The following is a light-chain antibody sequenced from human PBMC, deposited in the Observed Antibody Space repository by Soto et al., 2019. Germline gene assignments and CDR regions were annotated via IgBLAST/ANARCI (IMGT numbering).Light chain of an antibody. CDR3: MQALQTLWT. V-gene: IGKV2-28*01. CDR2: LGS. CDR1: QSLLHSNGYNY. J-gene: IGKJ1*01. Sequence: DIVMTQSPLSLPVTPGEPASISCGSSQSLLHSNGYNYLDWYLQKPGQSPQLLIYLGSNRASGVPDRFSGSGSGTDFTLKISRVEAEDVGVYYCMQALQTLWTFGQGTRWIS.